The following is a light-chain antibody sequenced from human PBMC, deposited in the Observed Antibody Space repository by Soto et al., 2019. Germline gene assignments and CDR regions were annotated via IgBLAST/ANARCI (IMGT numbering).Light chain of an antibody. CDR3: QHYNSYSEA. CDR2: KAS. CDR1: QSISSW. V-gene: IGKV1-5*03. J-gene: IGKJ1*01. Sequence: DIQMTQSPSTLPASVGDRVTFTFRASQSISSWLAWYQRKPGKAPKLLIYKASTLKSGVPSRFSGSGSGTEFTLTISSLQPDDFATYYCQHYNSYSEAFGQGTRWIS.